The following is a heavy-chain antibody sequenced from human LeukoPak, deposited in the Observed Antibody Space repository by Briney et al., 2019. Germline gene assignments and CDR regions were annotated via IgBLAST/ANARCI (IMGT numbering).Heavy chain of an antibody. J-gene: IGHJ6*03. CDR3: ASPTPSRRYCSSTSCYMSVNYYYYMDV. CDR2: IIPIFGTA. D-gene: IGHD2-2*02. CDR1: GGTFSSYA. V-gene: IGHV1-69*05. Sequence: SVKVSCKASGGTFSSYAISWVRQAPGQGLEWMGGIIPIFGTANYAHKFQGSVTITTDQSTSTAYMELSSLRSEDTAVYYCASPTPSRRYCSSTSCYMSVNYYYYMDVWGKGTTVTVSS.